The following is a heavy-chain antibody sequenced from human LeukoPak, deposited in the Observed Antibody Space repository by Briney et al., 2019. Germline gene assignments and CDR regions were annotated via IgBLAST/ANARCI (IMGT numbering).Heavy chain of an antibody. D-gene: IGHD3-22*01. CDR1: GGTFSSYA. J-gene: IGHJ6*03. CDR2: IIPIFGTA. CDR3: ARGYYDSSGYYYVAPRSGSMDV. Sequence: SVKVSCKASGGTFSSYAISWVRQTPGQGLEWMGGIIPIFGTANYAQKFQGRGTITTDESTSTANTELSGMRAEDTAVYYCARGYYDSSGYYYVAPRSGSMDVWGKGTTVTVSS. V-gene: IGHV1-69*05.